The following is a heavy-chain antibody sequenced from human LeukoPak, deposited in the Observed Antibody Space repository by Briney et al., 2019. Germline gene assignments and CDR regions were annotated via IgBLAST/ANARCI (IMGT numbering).Heavy chain of an antibody. CDR2: IYPGDSDT. CDR1: GYXFNRYW. D-gene: IGHD6-19*01. V-gene: IGHV5-51*01. Sequence: GESLKISCNGSGYXFNRYWISWVRQMPGKGLEWRGIIYPGDSDTRYSPSFQGQVTISADKSISTAYLQWSSLKASDTAMYYCARTGYSSGWYGGFDIWGQGTMVTVSS. J-gene: IGHJ3*02. CDR3: ARTGYSSGWYGGFDI.